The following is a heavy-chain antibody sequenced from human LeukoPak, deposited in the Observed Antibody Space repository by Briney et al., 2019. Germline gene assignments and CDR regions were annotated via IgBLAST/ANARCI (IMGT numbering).Heavy chain of an antibody. D-gene: IGHD6-6*01. CDR3: ASFYSSSS. Sequence: SETLSLTCTVSGGSISSSSYYWGWIRQPPGKGLEWSGSIYYSGSTYYNPSLKSRVTISVDTSKNQFSLKLSSVTAAGTAVYYCASFYSSSSLGQGTLVTVSS. CDR1: GGSISSSSYY. CDR2: IYYSGST. V-gene: IGHV4-39*07. J-gene: IGHJ5*02.